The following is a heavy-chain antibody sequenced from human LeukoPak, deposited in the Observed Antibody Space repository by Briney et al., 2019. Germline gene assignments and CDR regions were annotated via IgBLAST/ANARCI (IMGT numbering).Heavy chain of an antibody. CDR3: ARGHDLAKRSIDY. V-gene: IGHV3-48*02. CDR2: ISSSAI. CDR1: GFTFSSYS. D-gene: IGHD1-1*01. Sequence: GGSLRLSCAASGFTFSSYSMNWVRQAPGKGLEWVSYISSSAIYYADSLKGRFTISRDNAKNSLFLQMNSLRDEDTAIYYCARGHDLAKRSIDYWGQGTLVTVSS. J-gene: IGHJ4*02.